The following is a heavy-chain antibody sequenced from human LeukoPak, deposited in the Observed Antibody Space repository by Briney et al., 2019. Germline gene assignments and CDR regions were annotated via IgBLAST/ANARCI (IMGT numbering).Heavy chain of an antibody. D-gene: IGHD2-2*01. J-gene: IGHJ4*02. Sequence: PGGSLRLSCAASGFTFSSYSMNWVRQAPGKGLEWVSSISSSSRYIYYADSMKGRFTISRDNAKNSLYLQMNSLRAEDTAVYYCARETYCTNTSCPIGDHFDYWGQGTLVTVSS. V-gene: IGHV3-21*01. CDR1: GFTFSSYS. CDR3: ARETYCTNTSCPIGDHFDY. CDR2: ISSSSRYI.